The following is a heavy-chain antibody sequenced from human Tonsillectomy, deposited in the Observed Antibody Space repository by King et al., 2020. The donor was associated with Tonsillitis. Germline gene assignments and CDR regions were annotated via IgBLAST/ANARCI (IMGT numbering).Heavy chain of an antibody. V-gene: IGHV4-39*01. J-gene: IGHJ4*02. CDR3: ANHLGYSSGWYFDY. Sequence: QLQESGPGLVKPSETLSLTCTVSGGSISSSSYYWGWIRQPPGKGLEWIGSIYYSGCTYYNPSLKSGVTISVDTSKNQFSLKLSSVTAADTAVYYCANHLGYSSGWYFDYWGQGTLVTVSS. D-gene: IGHD6-19*01. CDR1: GGSISSSSYY. CDR2: IYYSGCT.